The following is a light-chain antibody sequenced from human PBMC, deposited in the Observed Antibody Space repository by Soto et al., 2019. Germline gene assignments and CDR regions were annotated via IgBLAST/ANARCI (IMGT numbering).Light chain of an antibody. V-gene: IGKV3-20*01. J-gene: IGKJ1*01. CDR1: QSVRSN. CDR3: QQYGGSPRT. CDR2: AAS. Sequence: EIVMTQSPATLSVSPGERATLSCRASQSVRSNLAWYQQKPGQAPRLLIYAASSRATGIPDRFSGSGSGTDFTLTISRLEPEDFAVYYCQQYGGSPRTFGQGTKVDIK.